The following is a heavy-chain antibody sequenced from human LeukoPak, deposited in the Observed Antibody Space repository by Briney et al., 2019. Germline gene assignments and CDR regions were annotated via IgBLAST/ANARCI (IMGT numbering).Heavy chain of an antibody. D-gene: IGHD3-9*01. CDR3: AREPVLRYFDWLLSDADGMDV. J-gene: IGHJ6*02. V-gene: IGHV4-61*02. CDR2: IYTSGST. CDR1: GGSISSSSYY. Sequence: SETLSLTCTVSGGSISSSSYYWSWIRQPAGKGLEWIGRIYTSGSTNYNPSLKSRVTMSVDTSKNQFSLKLSSVTAADTAVYYCAREPVLRYFDWLLSDADGMDVWGQGTTVTVSS.